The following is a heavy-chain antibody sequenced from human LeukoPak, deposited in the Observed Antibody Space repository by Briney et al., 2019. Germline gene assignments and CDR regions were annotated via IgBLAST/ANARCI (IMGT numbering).Heavy chain of an antibody. CDR2: INESGKT. J-gene: IGHJ4*02. CDR3: ARVGWRVLDY. Sequence: PSETLSLTCAVSIGSFTGYYWNWIRQSPGKGLEWTGEINESGKTNYNESLKSRVSISLDRPRNHFSLRLSAVTSADTAVYFCARVGWRVLDYWGQGILVSVSS. CDR1: IGSFTGYY. V-gene: IGHV4-34*01. D-gene: IGHD6-19*01.